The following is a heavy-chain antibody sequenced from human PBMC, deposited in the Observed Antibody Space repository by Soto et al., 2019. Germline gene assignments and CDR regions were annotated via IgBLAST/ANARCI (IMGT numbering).Heavy chain of an antibody. J-gene: IGHJ4*02. CDR2: MSSDGSNV. Sequence: QVQLLESGGGVVRPGRSLRLSCEDSGFTFINNAMHWVRQAPGKGLEWVAFMSSDGSNVYYADSVKGRFTISRDNSKKTLFLQMNSLRTEDTAVYYCARDRKYYFDYWGQGTLVTVSS. V-gene: IGHV3-30-3*01. CDR3: ARDRKYYFDY. CDR1: GFTFINNA.